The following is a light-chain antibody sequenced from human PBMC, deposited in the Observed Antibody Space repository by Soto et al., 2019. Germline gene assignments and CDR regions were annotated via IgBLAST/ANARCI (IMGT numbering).Light chain of an antibody. CDR2: AAS. CDR1: QAISSY. V-gene: IGKV1-8*01. J-gene: IGKJ1*01. Sequence: AIRMTQSPSSLSASTGDRVTITCRASQAISSYLAWYQQKPGKAPKLLIYAASTLQTGVPSRFSGSGSGTDFTLTISCLRSEDFATYYCQLYYSNPPWTFGQGTKVENK. CDR3: QLYYSNPPWT.